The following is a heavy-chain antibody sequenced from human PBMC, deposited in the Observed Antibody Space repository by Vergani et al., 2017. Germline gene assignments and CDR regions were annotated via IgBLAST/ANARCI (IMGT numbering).Heavy chain of an antibody. Sequence: QVQLVQSGAEVGKPGASVKISCKASGYTFTAYYIHWVRQAPERGLEWVGVISPDGFSTFYAQKFQGRVTITRDTSTSTVYVEVTSLRSDDTAVYYCAREPPLTRFFDYCRQGTLVAVSS. CDR2: ISPDGFST. CDR3: AREPPLTRFFDY. V-gene: IGHV1-46*03. D-gene: IGHD4-11*01. CDR1: GYTFTAYY. J-gene: IGHJ4*02.